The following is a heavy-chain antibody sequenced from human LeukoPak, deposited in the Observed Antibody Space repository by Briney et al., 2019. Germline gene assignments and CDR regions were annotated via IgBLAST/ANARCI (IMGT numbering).Heavy chain of an antibody. J-gene: IGHJ4*02. CDR1: GFTFSSYA. D-gene: IGHD4/OR15-4a*01. Sequence: GGSLRLSCAASGFTFSSYAMSWVRQAPGKGLEWVSSSGGSDGRTYYAKSVKGRFTISRDNSKNTLYLQMNSLRVEDTAVYFCADPPNADYWGQGTLVTVSS. CDR2: SGGSDGRT. CDR3: ADPPNADY. V-gene: IGHV3-23*01.